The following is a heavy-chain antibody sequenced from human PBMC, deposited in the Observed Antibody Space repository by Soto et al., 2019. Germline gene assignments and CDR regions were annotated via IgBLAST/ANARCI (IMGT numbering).Heavy chain of an antibody. D-gene: IGHD1-20*01. CDR2: ISYDGRNK. J-gene: IGHJ6*02. V-gene: IGHV3-30*18. CDR1: GFIFSTYG. CDR3: AKDTATAITSYYFYGMDV. Sequence: QMQLVESGGGVVQPGRSLRVSCEASGFIFSTYGMHWVRQAPGKGLEWVAVISYDGRNKYYADSVRGRFPISRDNSKNTLHLQMNSLRGEDTAVYYCAKDTATAITSYYFYGMDVWGHGTTVTVSS.